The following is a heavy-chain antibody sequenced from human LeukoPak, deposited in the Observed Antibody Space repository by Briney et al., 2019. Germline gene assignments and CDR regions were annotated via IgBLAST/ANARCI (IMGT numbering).Heavy chain of an antibody. CDR2: IKQDGSDK. D-gene: IGHD1-26*01. Sequence: GGSLRLSCAVSGFTFSSHWMSWVRQAPGKGLEWVANIKQDGSDKYYVDSVKGRFTISRDNAKNSLYLQMDSLRAEDTAVYYCARDLQWELPDPYFLDYWGQGTLVSVSS. CDR1: GFTFSSHW. CDR3: ARDLQWELPDPYFLDY. J-gene: IGHJ4*02. V-gene: IGHV3-7*01.